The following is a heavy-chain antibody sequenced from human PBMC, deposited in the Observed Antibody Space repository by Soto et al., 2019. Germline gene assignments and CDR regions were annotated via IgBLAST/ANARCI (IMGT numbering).Heavy chain of an antibody. CDR2: INPSGGST. J-gene: IGHJ3*02. D-gene: IGHD2-15*01. V-gene: IGHV1-46*03. CDR3: AREEVVNTYDDAFDI. Sequence: ASVKVSCKASGYTFTSYYMHWVRQAPGQGLEWMGIINPSGGSTSYAQKFQGRVTMTRDTSTSTVYMELSSLRSEDTAVYYCAREEVVNTYDDAFDIWGQGTMVTVSS. CDR1: GYTFTSYY.